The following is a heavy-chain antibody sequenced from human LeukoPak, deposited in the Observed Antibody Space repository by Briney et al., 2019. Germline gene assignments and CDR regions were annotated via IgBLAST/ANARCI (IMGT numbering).Heavy chain of an antibody. CDR1: GGSISSYY. J-gene: IGHJ5*02. Sequence: SETLSLTCTVSGGSISSYYWSWIRQPPGKGLEWIGYIYYSGSTNYNPSLKSRVTISVDTSKNQFSLKLSFATATDTAVYFCARGPHPSADDYGLFTSWGQGILVTVSS. V-gene: IGHV4-59*08. CDR3: ARGPHPSADDYGLFTS. D-gene: IGHD4-17*01. CDR2: IYYSGST.